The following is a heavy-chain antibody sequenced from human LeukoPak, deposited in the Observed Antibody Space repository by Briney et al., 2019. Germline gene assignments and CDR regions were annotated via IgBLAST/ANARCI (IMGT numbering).Heavy chain of an antibody. D-gene: IGHD3-16*01. CDR2: IYYSGST. Sequence: SETLSLTCTVSGGSIRSGGYYWSWIRQHPGKGLEWIGYIYYSGSTYYNPSLKSRVTISVDTSKNQFSLRLSSVTAADTAVYYCARDEKGDLWFDPWGQGTLVTVSS. CDR3: ARDEKGDLWFDP. J-gene: IGHJ5*02. CDR1: GGSIRSGGYY. V-gene: IGHV4-31*03.